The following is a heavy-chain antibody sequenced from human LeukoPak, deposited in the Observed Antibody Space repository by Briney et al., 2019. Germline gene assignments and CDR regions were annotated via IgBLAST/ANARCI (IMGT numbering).Heavy chain of an antibody. V-gene: IGHV3-7*01. CDR1: GFTFSSYW. D-gene: IGHD3-3*01. CDR2: IKQDGSEK. CDR3: ARADRNTIFGVVIWDAFDY. J-gene: IGHJ4*02. Sequence: GGSLRLSCAASGFTFSSYWMSWVRQAPGKGLEWVAKIKQDGSEKYYVDSVKGRFTISRDNAKNSLYLQMNSLRAEDTAVYYCARADRNTIFGVVIWDAFDYWGQGTLVTVSS.